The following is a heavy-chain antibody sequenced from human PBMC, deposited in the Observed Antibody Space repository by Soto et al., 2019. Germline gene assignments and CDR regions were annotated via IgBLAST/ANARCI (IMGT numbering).Heavy chain of an antibody. J-gene: IGHJ6*02. D-gene: IGHD2-15*01. CDR2: ISWNSGSI. V-gene: IGHV3-9*01. Sequence: EVQLVESGGGLVQPGRSLRLSCAASGFTFDDYAMHWVRQAPGKGLEWVSGISWNSGSIGYADSVKGRFTISRDNAKNSLYLQMNSLRAEDTALYYCAKDITLVVEMATIHTGYGMDVWGQGTTVTVSS. CDR3: AKDITLVVEMATIHTGYGMDV. CDR1: GFTFDDYA.